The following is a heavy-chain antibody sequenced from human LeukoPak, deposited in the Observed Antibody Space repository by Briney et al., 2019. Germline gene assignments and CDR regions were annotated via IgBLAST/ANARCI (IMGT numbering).Heavy chain of an antibody. V-gene: IGHV3-7*01. CDR1: GFTFSDYW. D-gene: IGHD6-13*01. CDR2: IKQDGSEK. J-gene: IGHJ4*02. CDR3: ARDPLPYYSSSLVTANGGFDY. Sequence: GGSLRLSCAASGFTFSDYWMSWVRQAPGKGLEWVANIKQDGSEKYYVDSVKGRFSISRDNAKNTLYLQINSLRAEDTAVYYCARDPLPYYSSSLVTANGGFDYWGQGTLVTVSS.